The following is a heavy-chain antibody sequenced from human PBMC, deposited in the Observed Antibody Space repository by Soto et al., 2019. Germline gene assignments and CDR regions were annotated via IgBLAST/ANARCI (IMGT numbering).Heavy chain of an antibody. J-gene: IGHJ4*02. CDR1: GGSISSYY. V-gene: IGHV4-59*08. CDR2: IYYSGSI. D-gene: IGHD6-13*01. Sequence: QVQLQESGPGLVKPSETLSLTCTVSGGSISSYYWSWIRQPPGKGLEWIGYIYYSGSINYNPSLKSRVTISLDTSQNQFSLKLSSVTAADTAVYYCAGQYSSSWLDSWGQGTLVTVSS. CDR3: AGQYSSSWLDS.